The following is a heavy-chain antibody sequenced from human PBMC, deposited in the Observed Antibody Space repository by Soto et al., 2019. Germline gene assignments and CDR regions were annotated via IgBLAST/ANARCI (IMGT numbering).Heavy chain of an antibody. Sequence: QVQLQESGPGLVKPSETLSLTCTVSGGSISSYYWSWIRQPPGKGLEWLGYIYYSGSNNYNPSLKSRVTISVDTSKNPFSLKLSSVTAADTAVYYCARVFFGSNCWFDPWGHGTLVTVSS. CDR3: ARVFFGSNCWFDP. J-gene: IGHJ5*02. CDR2: IYYSGSN. D-gene: IGHD3-3*01. V-gene: IGHV4-59*01. CDR1: GGSISSYY.